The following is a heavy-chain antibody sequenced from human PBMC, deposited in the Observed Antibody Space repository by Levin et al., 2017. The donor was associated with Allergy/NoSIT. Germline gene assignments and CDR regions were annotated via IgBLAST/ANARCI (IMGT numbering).Heavy chain of an antibody. CDR2: ISGSGGST. CDR3: AKGGSQYYYYYGMDV. Sequence: GGSLRLSCAASGFTFSSYAMSWVRQAPGKGLEWVSAISGSGGSTYYADSVKGRFTISRDNSKNTLYLQMNSLRAEDTAVYYCAKGGSQYYYYYGMDVWGQGTTVTVSS. CDR1: GFTFSSYA. J-gene: IGHJ6*02. D-gene: IGHD1-26*01. V-gene: IGHV3-23*01.